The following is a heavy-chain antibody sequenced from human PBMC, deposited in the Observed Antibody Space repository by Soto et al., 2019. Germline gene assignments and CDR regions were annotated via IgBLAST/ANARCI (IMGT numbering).Heavy chain of an antibody. J-gene: IGHJ6*02. CDR1: GFTFSSYG. D-gene: IGHD3-3*01. Sequence: QPGGSLRLSCAASGFTFSSYGMHWVRQAPGKGLEWVAVIWYDGSNKYYADSVKGRFTISRDNSKNTLYLQMNSLRAEDTAVYYCARDGDEVGYDFYYYGMDVWGQGTTVTVSS. CDR3: ARDGDEVGYDFYYYGMDV. V-gene: IGHV3-33*01. CDR2: IWYDGSNK.